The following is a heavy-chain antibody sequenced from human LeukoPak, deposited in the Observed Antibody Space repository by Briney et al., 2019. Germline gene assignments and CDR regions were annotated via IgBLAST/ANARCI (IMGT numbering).Heavy chain of an antibody. V-gene: IGHV4-31*03. CDR3: ATYSSGWYHPYFQH. CDR1: GGSISSGGYY. Sequence: PSQTLSLTCTVSGGSISSGGYYWSWIRQHPGKGLEWIGYIYYSGSTYYNPSLKSRVTISVDTSKNQFSLKLSSVTAADTAVYYCATYSSGWYHPYFQHWGQGTLVTVSS. D-gene: IGHD6-19*01. J-gene: IGHJ1*01. CDR2: IYYSGST.